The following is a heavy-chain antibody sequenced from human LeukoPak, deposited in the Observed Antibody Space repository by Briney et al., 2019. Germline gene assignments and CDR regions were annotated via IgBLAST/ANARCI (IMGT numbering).Heavy chain of an antibody. J-gene: IGHJ3*02. CDR2: ISWNSGST. Sequence: GRSLGLSCTASGFTFEDYAMHWVRQVPGKGLEWVSSISWNSGSTGYAGSVKGRFTISRDNAKNSLFLQMNSLRAGDTALYYCASWFGGYKGNDAFDIWGQGTMVTVSS. CDR1: GFTFEDYA. D-gene: IGHD3-10*01. CDR3: ASWFGGYKGNDAFDI. V-gene: IGHV3-9*01.